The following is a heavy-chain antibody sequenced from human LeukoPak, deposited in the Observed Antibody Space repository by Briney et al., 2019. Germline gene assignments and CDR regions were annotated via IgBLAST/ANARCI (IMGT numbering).Heavy chain of an antibody. J-gene: IGHJ4*02. CDR3: AKDLYSNYGPADY. CDR2: INGGGVNT. D-gene: IGHD4-11*01. V-gene: IGHV3-23*01. Sequence: GGSLRLSCSTSGFTFSIYTMYWVRQAPGKGLEWVSTINGGGVNTHYADSVGGRFTISRDNSKNTLFLQMNSLRDEDTAVYYCAKDLYSNYGPADYWGQGNLVTVSS. CDR1: GFTFSIYT.